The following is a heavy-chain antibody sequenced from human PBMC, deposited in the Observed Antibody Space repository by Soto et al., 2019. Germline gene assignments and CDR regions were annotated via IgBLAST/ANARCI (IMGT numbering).Heavy chain of an antibody. CDR2: ISYDGSNK. J-gene: IGHJ4*02. V-gene: IGHV3-30-3*01. CDR1: GFTFSSYA. Sequence: QVQLVESGGGVVQPGRSLRLSCAASGFTFSSYAMHWVRQAPGKGLEWVAVISYDGSNKYYADSVKGRFTISRDNSKNTLYLQMNSLRAEDTAVYYCATHSSSSYFFDYWGQGTLVTVSS. CDR3: ATHSSSSYFFDY. D-gene: IGHD6-6*01.